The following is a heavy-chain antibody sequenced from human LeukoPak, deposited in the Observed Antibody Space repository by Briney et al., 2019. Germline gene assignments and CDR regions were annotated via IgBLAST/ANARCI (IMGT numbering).Heavy chain of an antibody. CDR1: GGSISSYY. Sequence: SETLSLTCTVSGGSISSYYWGWIRQPPGKGLEWIGYIYYSGSTNYNPSLKSRVTISVDTSKNQFSLKLSSVTAADTAVYYCARVRTTEGWLQFGTHAFDIWGQGTMVTVSS. CDR3: ARVRTTEGWLQFGTHAFDI. V-gene: IGHV4-59*01. CDR2: IYYSGST. D-gene: IGHD5-12*01. J-gene: IGHJ3*02.